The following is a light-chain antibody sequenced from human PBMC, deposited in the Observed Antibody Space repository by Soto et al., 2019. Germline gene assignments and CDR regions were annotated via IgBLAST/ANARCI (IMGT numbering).Light chain of an antibody. CDR2: GAS. J-gene: IGKJ1*01. CDR1: QSVSSN. V-gene: IGKV3-15*01. Sequence: DILIPQSHATHPGSQGERATLSCRDSQSVSSNLAWYQQKPGQAPRLLIYGASTRATGIPARFSGSGSGTEFTLTISSLQSEDFAVYYCQHYNNWPPWTFGQGTKVDIK. CDR3: QHYNNWPPWT.